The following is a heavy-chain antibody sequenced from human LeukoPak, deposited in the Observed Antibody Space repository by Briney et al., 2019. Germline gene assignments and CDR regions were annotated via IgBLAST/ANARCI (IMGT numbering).Heavy chain of an antibody. CDR1: GYTFTSYG. V-gene: IGHV1-18*01. J-gene: IGHJ4*02. CDR3: ARGPSGSYFDY. CDR2: ISAYNGNT. D-gene: IGHD1-26*01. Sequence: ASVKVSCRASGYTFTSYGINWVRQAPGQGLEWTGWISAYNGNTNYAQKLQGRVTMTTDTSTSTAYMELRSLRSDDTVVYYCARGPSGSYFDYWGQGTLVTVSS.